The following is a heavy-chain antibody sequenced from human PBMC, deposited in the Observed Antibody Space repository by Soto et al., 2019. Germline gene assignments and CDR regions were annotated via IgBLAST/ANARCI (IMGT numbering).Heavy chain of an antibody. Sequence: QITLKESGPTLVKPTQTLTLTCTFSGFSLSTGGVGVGWIRQPPGKALEWLALIYWDDDKRYSPSLKSKLTTKKDSTKNQVLIITTNMDPVNTTTYYGAHRASPPHLEGLFYPYYYYGLDVWGQGTTVTVSS. CDR1: GFSLSTGGVG. J-gene: IGHJ6*02. CDR3: AHRASPPHLEGLFYPYYYYGLDV. D-gene: IGHD1-1*01. CDR2: IYWDDDK. V-gene: IGHV2-5*02.